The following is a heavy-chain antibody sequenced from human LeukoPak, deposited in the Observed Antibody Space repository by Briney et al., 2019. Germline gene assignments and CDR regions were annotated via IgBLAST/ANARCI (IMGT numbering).Heavy chain of an antibody. Sequence: HPGGSLRLSCAASGLTFSSYGMHWVRQAPGKGLEWVAFIRYDGSNKYYADSVKGRFTISRDNSKNTLYLQMNSLRAEDTAVYYCAKGSPYVAARHYFDYWGQGTLVTVSS. CDR2: IRYDGSNK. V-gene: IGHV3-30*02. CDR3: AKGSPYVAARHYFDY. J-gene: IGHJ4*02. D-gene: IGHD6-6*01. CDR1: GLTFSSYG.